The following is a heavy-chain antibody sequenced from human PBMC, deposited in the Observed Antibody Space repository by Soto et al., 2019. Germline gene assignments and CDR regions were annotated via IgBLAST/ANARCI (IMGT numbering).Heavy chain of an antibody. CDR3: AAERYDSSGYYYPYGMDV. J-gene: IGHJ6*02. V-gene: IGHV1-58*02. Sequence: GASVKVSCKASGFTFTSSAMQWVRQARGQRLGWIGWIVVGSGNTNYAQKFQERVTITRDMSTSTAYMELSSLRSEDTAVYYCAAERYDSSGYYYPYGMDVWGQGTTVSVSS. CDR1: GFTFTSSA. D-gene: IGHD3-22*01. CDR2: IVVGSGNT.